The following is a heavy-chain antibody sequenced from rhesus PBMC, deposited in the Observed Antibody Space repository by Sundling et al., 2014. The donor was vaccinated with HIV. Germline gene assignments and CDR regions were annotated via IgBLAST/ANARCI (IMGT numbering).Heavy chain of an antibody. CDR1: GGSISDNHY. J-gene: IGHJ4*01. Sequence: QVQLQESGPGLVKPSETLSLACAVSGGSISDNHYWNWIRQSPGKGLEWVGSVYGSGGSTYYNPSLKSRVTISTDTSKNQFSLKLSSVTAADTAVYYCATPTEEIFGLGPQTGFDYWGQGVLVTVSS. D-gene: IGHD3-3*01. V-gene: IGHV4-143*01. CDR3: ATPTEEIFGLGPQTGFDY. CDR2: VYGSGGST.